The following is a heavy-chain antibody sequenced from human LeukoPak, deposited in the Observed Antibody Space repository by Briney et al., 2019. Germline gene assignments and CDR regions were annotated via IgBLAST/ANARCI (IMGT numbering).Heavy chain of an antibody. Sequence: GRSLRLSCAASGFTFSNSGIHWVRQAPGKGPEWVALIWYDGSNEYYADSVKGRFTISRDNSKNTLYLQMTSLRAEDTAIYYCARGVGYSFGTGDYWGQGTLVTVSS. D-gene: IGHD5-18*01. CDR3: ARGVGYSFGTGDY. CDR2: IWYDGSNE. CDR1: GFTFSNSG. V-gene: IGHV3-33*01. J-gene: IGHJ4*02.